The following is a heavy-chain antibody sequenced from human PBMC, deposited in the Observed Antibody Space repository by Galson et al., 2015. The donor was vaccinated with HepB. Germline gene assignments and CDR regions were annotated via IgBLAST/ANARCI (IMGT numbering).Heavy chain of an antibody. J-gene: IGHJ4*02. CDR2: ISSNGYMI. Sequence: SLRLSCAASGFTFGAYEMNWVRQAPGKGLEWISYISSNGYMIYYVESVKGRFTVSRDNARDSLYLQMNSLRVEDTAVYYCVRDDALWSWYFDSWGQGILVTVSS. CDR3: VRDDALWSWYFDS. D-gene: IGHD3-10*01. V-gene: IGHV3-48*03. CDR1: GFTFGAYE.